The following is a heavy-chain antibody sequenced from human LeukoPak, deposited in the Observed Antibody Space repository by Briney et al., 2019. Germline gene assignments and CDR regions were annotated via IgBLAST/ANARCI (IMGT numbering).Heavy chain of an antibody. V-gene: IGHV4-31*03. CDR1: GGSISSGGYC. CDR2: IYYSGST. Sequence: PSQTLSLTGTVSGGSISSGGYCWSWIRHHPGKGLEWIGYIYYSGSTYYNPSLKSRVTISVDTSKNQFSLKLSSVTAADTAVYYCARDLRLGELSYFDYWGQGTLVTVSS. D-gene: IGHD3-10*01. CDR3: ARDLRLGELSYFDY. J-gene: IGHJ4*02.